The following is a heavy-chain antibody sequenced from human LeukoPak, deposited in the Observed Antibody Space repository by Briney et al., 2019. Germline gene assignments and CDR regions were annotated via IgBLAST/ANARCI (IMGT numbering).Heavy chain of an antibody. D-gene: IGHD1-26*01. V-gene: IGHV4-34*01. Sequence: SETLSLTCAVYGGSFSGYYWSWIRQPPGKGLEWIGEINHSESTNYNPSLKSRVTISVDTSKNQFSLKLSSVTAADTAVYYCARRKWAPTGIDYWGQGTLVTVSS. CDR2: INHSEST. J-gene: IGHJ4*02. CDR3: ARRKWAPTGIDY. CDR1: GGSFSGYY.